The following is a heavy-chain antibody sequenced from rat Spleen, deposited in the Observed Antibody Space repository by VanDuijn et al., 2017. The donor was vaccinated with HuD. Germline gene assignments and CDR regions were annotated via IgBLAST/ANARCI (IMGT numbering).Heavy chain of an antibody. V-gene: IGHV5-25*01. J-gene: IGHJ1*01. CDR2: ISNVGGDT. CDR1: GFAFSSYY. D-gene: IGHD1-3*01. CDR3: ARHPLTTVATPYYWYFDF. Sequence: EMQLVESGGGLVRPGRSMNLSCLASGFAFSSYYMAWVRQAPTKGLEWVASISNVGGDTHYRDSVKGRFTVSRDNAKATLYLQMDSLRSEDTASYYCARHPLTTVATPYYWYFDFWGPGTMVTVSS.